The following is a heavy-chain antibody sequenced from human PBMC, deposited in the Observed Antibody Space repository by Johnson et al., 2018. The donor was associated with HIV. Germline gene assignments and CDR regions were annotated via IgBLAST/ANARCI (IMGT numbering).Heavy chain of an antibody. CDR3: ARDFGLGDLSYETVDAFDF. D-gene: IGHD3-16*02. J-gene: IGHJ3*01. V-gene: IGHV3-30*04. Sequence: QMLLVESGGGVVQPGRSLRLSCAASGFTFSSYAMHWVRQAPGKGLEWVAVISYDGSNKYHADSVKGRFTISRDNSKNTLYLQMNSLRPEDTAVYYCARDFGLGDLSYETVDAFDFWGPGTLVTVSS. CDR2: ISYDGSNK. CDR1: GFTFSSYA.